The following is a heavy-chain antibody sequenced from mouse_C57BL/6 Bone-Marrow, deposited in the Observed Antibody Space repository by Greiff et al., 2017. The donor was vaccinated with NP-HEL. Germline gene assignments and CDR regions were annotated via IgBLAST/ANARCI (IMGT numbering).Heavy chain of an antibody. J-gene: IGHJ2*01. D-gene: IGHD1-1*01. Sequence: EVQLQQSGPVLVKPGASVKMSCKASGYTFTDYYMNWVKQSHGKSLEWIGVINPYNGGTSYNQKFKGKATLTVDKSSSTAYMELNSLTSEDSAVYYCARSDYGSSYWDWGQGTTRTVAS. CDR2: INPYNGGT. CDR3: ARSDYGSSYWD. V-gene: IGHV1-19*01. CDR1: GYTFTDYY.